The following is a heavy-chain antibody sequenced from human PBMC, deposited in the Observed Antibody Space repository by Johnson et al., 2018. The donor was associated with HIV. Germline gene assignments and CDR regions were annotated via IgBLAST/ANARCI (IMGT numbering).Heavy chain of an antibody. CDR3: ARERLLTWGRSDAFDI. J-gene: IGHJ3*02. CDR2: INWIGGST. D-gene: IGHD3-16*01. Sequence: EVQVVESGGGVVRPGGSLRLSCAASGFTFDDYGMSWVRQVPGKGLEWVSGINWIGGSTGYADSVKGRFTISRDNAKNSLYLQMNSLRAEDTALYYCARERLLTWGRSDAFDIWGQGTMVTVSS. V-gene: IGHV3-20*04. CDR1: GFTFDDYG.